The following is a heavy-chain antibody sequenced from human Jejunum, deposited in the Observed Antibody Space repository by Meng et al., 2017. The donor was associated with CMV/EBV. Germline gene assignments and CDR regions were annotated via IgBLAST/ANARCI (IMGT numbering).Heavy chain of an antibody. V-gene: IGHV1-2*06. CDR1: TFTGYF. J-gene: IGHJ4*02. Sequence: TFTGYFLHWVRQAPGQGLEWMGRINPYSGDTHSAPRFQGRVTMTRDTSLSTAYMELSRLTSDDTAVYYCATLGESFGVVPAAMASFDLWGQGTLVTVSS. CDR3: ATLGESFGVVPAAMASFDL. CDR2: INPYSGDT. D-gene: IGHD2-2*01.